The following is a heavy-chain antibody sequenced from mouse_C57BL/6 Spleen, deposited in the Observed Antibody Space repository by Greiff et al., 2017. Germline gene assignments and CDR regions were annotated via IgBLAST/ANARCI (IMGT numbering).Heavy chain of an antibody. CDR1: GYTFTNYW. J-gene: IGHJ3*01. Sequence: QVQLQQSGAELVRPGTSVKMSCKASGYTFTNYWIGWAKQRPGHGLEWIGDIYPGGGYTNYNEKFKGKATLTADKSSSTAYMQFSSLTSEDSAIYYCAIYYSNPWFAYWGQGTLVTVSA. CDR2: IYPGGGYT. D-gene: IGHD2-5*01. V-gene: IGHV1-63*01. CDR3: AIYYSNPWFAY.